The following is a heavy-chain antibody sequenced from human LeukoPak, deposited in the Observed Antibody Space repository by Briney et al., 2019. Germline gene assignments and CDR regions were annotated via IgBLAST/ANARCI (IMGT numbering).Heavy chain of an antibody. Sequence: SETLSLTCAVYGGSFSGYYWSWIRQPPGKGLEWIGEINHSGSTNYNPSLKSRVTISVDTSKNQFSLKLSSVTAADTAVYYCARITIFGVVIPTRGAFDIWGQGTMVTVSS. J-gene: IGHJ3*02. CDR2: INHSGST. CDR3: ARITIFGVVIPTRGAFDI. V-gene: IGHV4-34*01. D-gene: IGHD3-3*01. CDR1: GGSFSGYY.